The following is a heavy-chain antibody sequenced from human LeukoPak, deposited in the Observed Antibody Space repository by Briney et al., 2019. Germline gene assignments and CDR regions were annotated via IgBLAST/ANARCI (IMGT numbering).Heavy chain of an antibody. V-gene: IGHV4-34*01. J-gene: IGHJ3*02. D-gene: IGHD3-9*01. CDR3: ARYTGYGAFDI. CDR1: GGSISPYY. Sequence: SETLSLTCTVSGGSISPYYWSWVRQPPGKGLEWIGEIYHSGSTNYKPSLKSRVTISVDKSKNQFSLKLSSVTAADTAMYYCARYTGYGAFDIWGQGTMVTVSS. CDR2: IYHSGST.